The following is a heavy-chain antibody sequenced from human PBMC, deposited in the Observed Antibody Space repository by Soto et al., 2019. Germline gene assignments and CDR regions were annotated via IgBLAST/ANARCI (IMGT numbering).Heavy chain of an antibody. D-gene: IGHD4-17*01. Sequence: PGGSLRLACAASGFTFSGSTMDWVRQASGKGLEWVGHIRTKANRYATGYAESVKGRFTISRDDSKNTAYLQVNSLKTEDTAVYYCTRQNGDFFEYWGQGALVTVSS. CDR2: IRTKANRYAT. J-gene: IGHJ4*02. CDR1: GFTFSGST. V-gene: IGHV3-73*01. CDR3: TRQNGDFFEY.